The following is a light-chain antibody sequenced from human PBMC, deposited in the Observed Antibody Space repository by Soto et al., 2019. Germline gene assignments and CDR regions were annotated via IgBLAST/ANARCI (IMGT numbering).Light chain of an antibody. CDR2: GVN. V-gene: IGLV2-14*01. Sequence: ALTQPASVSGSPGQSITISCSGPTSDIHDFNSISWYRHHPGKAPRLIVYGVNKRPSGISPRFSGSKSGLTASLTISGLQGEDEADYFCTSYTAKNTLVFGTGTKVTVL. J-gene: IGLJ1*01. CDR1: TSDIHDFNS. CDR3: TSYTAKNTLV.